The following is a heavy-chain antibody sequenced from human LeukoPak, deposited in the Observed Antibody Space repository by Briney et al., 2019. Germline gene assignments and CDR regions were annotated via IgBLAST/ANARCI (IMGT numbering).Heavy chain of an antibody. V-gene: IGHV4-30-4*08. D-gene: IGHD6-19*01. J-gene: IGHJ4*02. CDR1: GGSISSGDYY. Sequence: SQTLSLTCTVSGGSISSGDYYWSWIRQPPGKGLEWIGDIYYSGSTYYTPSLKSRVTISVDTSKNQFSLKLSSVTAADTAVYYCARAFAQQWLGSPPYYFDYWGQGTLVTVSS. CDR2: IYYSGST. CDR3: ARAFAQQWLGSPPYYFDY.